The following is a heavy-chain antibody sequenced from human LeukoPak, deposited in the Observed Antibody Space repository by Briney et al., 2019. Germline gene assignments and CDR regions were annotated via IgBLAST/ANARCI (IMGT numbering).Heavy chain of an antibody. J-gene: IGHJ3*02. CDR2: IYTSGST. D-gene: IGHD3-3*01. V-gene: IGHV4-4*07. CDR1: GGSISSYY. Sequence: SETLSLTCTVSGGSISSYYWSWIRQPAGKGLEWMGRIYTSGSTNYNPSLKSRVTISVDTSKNQFSLKLSSVTAADTAVYYCARDRHSIRFLEWLTPFDIWGQGTMVTVSS. CDR3: ARDRHSIRFLEWLTPFDI.